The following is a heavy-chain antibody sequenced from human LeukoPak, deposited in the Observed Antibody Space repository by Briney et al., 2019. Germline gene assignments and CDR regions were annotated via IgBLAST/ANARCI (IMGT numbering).Heavy chain of an antibody. Sequence: GGSLRLSCAASGFTFSSYGMSWVRRAPGKGLEWVSSISISSNYIYYPDSLKGRFTISRDNAKNSLYLQINSLRAEDTAVYYCARGSRLGVVGRDAFDIWGQGTMVTVSS. CDR2: ISISSNYI. D-gene: IGHD3-3*01. V-gene: IGHV3-21*01. CDR3: ARGSRLGVVGRDAFDI. J-gene: IGHJ3*02. CDR1: GFTFSSYG.